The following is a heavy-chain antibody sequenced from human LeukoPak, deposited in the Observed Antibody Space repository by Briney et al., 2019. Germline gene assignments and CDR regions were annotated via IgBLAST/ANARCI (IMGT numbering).Heavy chain of an antibody. Sequence: PGGSLRPSCSASGFTFSSYVMHWVRQAPGKGLGYVSAISSNGGSTYYADSVKGRFTISRDNSKNTLYLQMSSLRAEDTAVYYCVSSIVGATHAFDIWGQGTMVTVSS. V-gene: IGHV3-64D*09. J-gene: IGHJ3*02. CDR3: VSSIVGATHAFDI. CDR1: GFTFSSYV. D-gene: IGHD1-26*01. CDR2: ISSNGGST.